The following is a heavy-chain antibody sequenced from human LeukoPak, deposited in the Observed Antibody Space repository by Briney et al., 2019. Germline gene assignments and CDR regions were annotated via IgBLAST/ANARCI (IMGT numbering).Heavy chain of an antibody. CDR3: AEGIAADADWYFDL. Sequence: GGSLRLSCAASGFPFNAYWMTWVRQAPGKGLEWVANIRQDGDTKYYVDSVKGRFTISRDNAMNSLYLQMNSLRAEDTAIYYCAEGIAADADWYFDLWGRGTLVIVSS. CDR2: IRQDGDTK. J-gene: IGHJ2*01. CDR1: GFPFNAYW. V-gene: IGHV3-7*03. D-gene: IGHD6-13*01.